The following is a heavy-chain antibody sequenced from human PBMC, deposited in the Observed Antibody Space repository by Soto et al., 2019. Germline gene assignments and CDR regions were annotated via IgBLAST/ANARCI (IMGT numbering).Heavy chain of an antibody. D-gene: IGHD6-19*01. Sequence: EVQLLESGGGLVQPGGSLRLSCAASGFTFNTYGMSWVRQAPGKGLEWVSVISAGGDSTYYADSVKGRFTISRDNSKNSLFLQMNSLGAEDTAVYYCAKDWGSGWFRSYFDSWGQGTLVTVSS. CDR1: GFTFNTYG. CDR3: AKDWGSGWFRSYFDS. V-gene: IGHV3-23*01. J-gene: IGHJ4*02. CDR2: ISAGGDST.